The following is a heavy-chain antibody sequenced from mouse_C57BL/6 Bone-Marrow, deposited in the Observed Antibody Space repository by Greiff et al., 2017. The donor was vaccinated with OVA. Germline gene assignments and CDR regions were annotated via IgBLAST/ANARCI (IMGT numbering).Heavy chain of an antibody. V-gene: IGHV1-85*01. D-gene: IGHD2-2*01. CDR3: AREDYGYDDAMDY. J-gene: IGHJ4*01. CDR1: GYTFTSYW. Sequence: QVQLQQSGAELVKPGASVKLSCKASGYTFTSYWMHWVKQRPGQGLEWIGWIYPRDGSTKYNEKFKGKATLTVDTSSSTAYMELHSLTSEDSAVYFCAREDYGYDDAMDYWGQGTSVTVSS. CDR2: IYPRDGST.